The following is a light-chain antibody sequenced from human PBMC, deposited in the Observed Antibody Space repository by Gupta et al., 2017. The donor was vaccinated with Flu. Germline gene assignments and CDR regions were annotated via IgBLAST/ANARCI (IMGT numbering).Light chain of an antibody. V-gene: IGKV3-11*01. CDR2: DAS. CDR1: QSVSSY. CDR3: QQRSNWPPSS. Sequence: EIVLTQAPATLSLSPGERATLSCRASQSVSSYLAWYQQKPGQAPRLLIYDASNRATGITARFSGSGSGTDFTLTISSREPEDFAVYYCQQRSNWPPSSFGQGTKLEIK. J-gene: IGKJ2*03.